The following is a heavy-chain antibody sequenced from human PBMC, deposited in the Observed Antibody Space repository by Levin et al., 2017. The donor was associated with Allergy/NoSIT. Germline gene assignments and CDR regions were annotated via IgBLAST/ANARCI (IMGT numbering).Heavy chain of an antibody. D-gene: IGHD1-26*01. J-gene: IGHJ4*02. Sequence: GESLKISCLGSGFIFNSYGMSWVRQAPGKGLEWVSAISGSGNSAYYADSVKGRFTISRDNVKNTVYLQMNILRVEDTAIYYCAKDRPVGAAKSPKCYFDYWGQGTLVTVSS. CDR2: ISGSGNSA. V-gene: IGHV3-23*01. CDR3: AKDRPVGAAKSPKCYFDY. CDR1: GFIFNSYG.